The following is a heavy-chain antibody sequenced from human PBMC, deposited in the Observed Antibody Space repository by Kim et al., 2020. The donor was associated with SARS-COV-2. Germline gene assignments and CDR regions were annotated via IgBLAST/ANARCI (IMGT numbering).Heavy chain of an antibody. Sequence: YEQKFQGRVTITADKSTRTAYMELSSLRSEDTAVYYCARVGDYDILTGYDWGQGTLVTVSS. D-gene: IGHD3-9*01. V-gene: IGHV1-69*04. J-gene: IGHJ4*02. CDR3: ARVGDYDILTGYD.